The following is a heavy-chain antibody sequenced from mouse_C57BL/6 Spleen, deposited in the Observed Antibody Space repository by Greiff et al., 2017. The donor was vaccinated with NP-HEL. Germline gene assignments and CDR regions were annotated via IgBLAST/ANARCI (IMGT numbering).Heavy chain of an antibody. J-gene: IGHJ1*03. CDR3: ARHQYFDV. CDR2: ISGGGGNT. V-gene: IGHV5-9*01. CDR1: GFTFSSYT. Sequence: DVMLVESGGGLVKPGGSLKLSCAASGFTFSSYTMSWVRQTPEKRLEWVATISGGGGNTYYPDSVKGRFTISRDNAKNTLYRQMSSLRSEDTALYYCARHQYFDVWGTGTTVTVSS.